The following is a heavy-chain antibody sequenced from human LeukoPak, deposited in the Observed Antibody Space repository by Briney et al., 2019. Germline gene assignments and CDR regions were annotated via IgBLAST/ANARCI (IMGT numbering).Heavy chain of an antibody. V-gene: IGHV1-2*02. J-gene: IGHJ4*02. CDR1: GYTFTGYY. Sequence: ASVKVSCKASGYTFTGYYMHWVRQAPGQGLEWMGWINPNSGGTNYAQKFQGRVTMTRDTSISTAYMELSRLRSDDTAVYYCARGYYDILTGYPPEFDYWGRGTLVTVSS. CDR2: INPNSGGT. D-gene: IGHD3-9*01. CDR3: ARGYYDILTGYPPEFDY.